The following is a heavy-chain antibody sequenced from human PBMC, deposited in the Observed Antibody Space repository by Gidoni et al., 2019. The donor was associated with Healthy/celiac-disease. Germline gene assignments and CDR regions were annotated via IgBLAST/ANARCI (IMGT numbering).Heavy chain of an antibody. CDR1: GGSISSSSYY. D-gene: IGHD2-2*01. CDR3: ARIVVPADYYYYYYMDV. J-gene: IGHJ6*03. V-gene: IGHV4-39*01. CDR2: IYYSGSP. Sequence: QLQLQESGPGLVKPSETLSLTCTVSGGSISSSSYYWGWIRQHPGKGLEWIGSIYYSGSPYYNPSLKSRFTISVDTSKNQFSLKLSSVTAADTAVYYCARIVVPADYYYYYYMDVWGKGTTVTVSS.